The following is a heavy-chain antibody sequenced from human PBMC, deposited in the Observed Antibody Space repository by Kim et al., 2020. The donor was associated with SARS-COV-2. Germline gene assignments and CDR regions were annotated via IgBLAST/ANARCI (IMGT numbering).Heavy chain of an antibody. CDR2: TRNKAASYTT. CDR1: GFTFSDHY. CDR3: ARAYPRTGMDV. V-gene: IGHV3-72*01. J-gene: IGHJ6*02. Sequence: GGSLRLSCAASGFTFSDHYVDWVRQAPGKGLEWVGRTRNKAASYTTEYAASVKGRFTLSRDDSKNSLYLQMNSLETEDTAVYYCARAYPRTGMDVWGQGTTVTVSS.